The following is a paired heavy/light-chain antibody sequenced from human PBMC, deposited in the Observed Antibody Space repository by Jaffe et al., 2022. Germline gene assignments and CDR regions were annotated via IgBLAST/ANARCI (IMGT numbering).Heavy chain of an antibody. J-gene: IGHJ5*02. D-gene: IGHD2-15*01. CDR2: ISWNSGSI. CDR3: AKDSGSGYCSGGSCYSPVYNWFDP. V-gene: IGHV3-9*01. Sequence: EVQLVESGGGLVQPGRSLRLSCAASGFTFDDYAMHWVRQAPGKGLEWVSGISWNSGSIGYADSVKGRFTISRDNAKNSLYLQMNSLRAEDTALYYCAKDSGSGYCSGGSCYSPVYNWFDPWGQGTLVTVSS. CDR1: GFTFDDYA.
Light chain of an antibody. CDR3: AAWDDSLNHWV. Sequence: QSVLTQPPSVSEAPRQRVTISCSGSSSNIGNNAVNWYQQLPGKAPKLLIYYDDLLPSGVSDRFSGSKSGTSASLAISGLQSEDEADYYCAAWDDSLNHWVFGGGTKLTVL. CDR1: SSNIGNNA. J-gene: IGLJ3*02. CDR2: YDD. V-gene: IGLV1-36*01.